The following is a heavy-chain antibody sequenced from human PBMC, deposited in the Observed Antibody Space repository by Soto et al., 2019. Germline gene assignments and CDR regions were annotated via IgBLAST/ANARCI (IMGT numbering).Heavy chain of an antibody. CDR1: GGSMNTYY. Sequence: SETLSLTCSVSGGSMNTYYWSWIRQPPGKGLEWIGYIYSSGSTNYKLSLKSRVVFSVDTSKNPFSLKLSSVTAADTAVYYCARGSGNPFDYWGQGTLVTVSS. V-gene: IGHV4-59*01. J-gene: IGHJ4*02. CDR2: IYSSGST. D-gene: IGHD2-15*01. CDR3: ARGSGNPFDY.